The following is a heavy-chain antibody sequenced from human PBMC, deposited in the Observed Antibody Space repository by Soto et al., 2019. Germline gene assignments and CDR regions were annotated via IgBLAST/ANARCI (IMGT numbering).Heavy chain of an antibody. CDR1: GFMFENYA. CDR2: VRGNSYGA. D-gene: IGHD1-1*01. CDR3: AKGKSENAVEWLDP. Sequence: GGSLRLSCAASGFMFENYAMIWVRQAPGKGLEWVATVRGNSYGAYYADSVRGRFIISRDNSKNTMSLQLNSLRDDDTAIYYCAKGKSENAVEWLDPWGPGTMGTVS. J-gene: IGHJ5*02. V-gene: IGHV3-23*01.